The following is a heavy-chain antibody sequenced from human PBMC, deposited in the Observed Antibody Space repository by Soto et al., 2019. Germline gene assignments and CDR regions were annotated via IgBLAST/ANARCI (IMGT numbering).Heavy chain of an antibody. J-gene: IGHJ4*02. Sequence: QVQLQESGPGLVKPSGTLSLTCAVSGGSISSSNWWSWVRQPPGKGLEWIGEIYQSGSTNYNPSLKSRVTIAVDKSKNQFSLRLSSVTAADTAVYYCGRDRGYCSGGSCYEFDYWGQGTLVTVSS. D-gene: IGHD2-15*01. CDR3: GRDRGYCSGGSCYEFDY. CDR2: IYQSGST. CDR1: GGSISSSNW. V-gene: IGHV4-4*02.